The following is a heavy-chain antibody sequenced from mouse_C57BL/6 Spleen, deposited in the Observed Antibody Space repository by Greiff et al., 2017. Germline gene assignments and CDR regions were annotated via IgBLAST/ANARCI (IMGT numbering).Heavy chain of an antibody. CDR3: ARFWDFDY. CDR2: INPSTGGT. J-gene: IGHJ2*01. Sequence: VQLKESGPELVKPGASVKISCKASGYSFTGYYMNWVKQSPEKSLEWIGEINPSTGGTTYNQKFKAKATLTVDKSSSTAYMQLKSLTSEDSAVYYCARFWDFDYWGQGTTLTVSS. D-gene: IGHD4-1*01. CDR1: GYSFTGYY. V-gene: IGHV1-42*01.